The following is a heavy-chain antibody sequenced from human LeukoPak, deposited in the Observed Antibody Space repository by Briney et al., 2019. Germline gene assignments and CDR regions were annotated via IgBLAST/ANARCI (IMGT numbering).Heavy chain of an antibody. D-gene: IGHD2-15*01. Sequence: PSETLSLTCALSGGSISSSNWWSWVRQPPGKGLEWIGEIYHSGSINYNPSLNSRVTISADKSKYQFSLKLSSVTAADTAVYYCASKANCSGGSCPRGAFDIWGQGTKVTVSS. J-gene: IGHJ3*02. CDR1: GGSISSSNW. V-gene: IGHV4-4*02. CDR3: ASKANCSGGSCPRGAFDI. CDR2: IYHSGSI.